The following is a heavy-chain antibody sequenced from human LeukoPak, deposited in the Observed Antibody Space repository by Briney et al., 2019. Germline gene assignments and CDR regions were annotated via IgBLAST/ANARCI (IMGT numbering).Heavy chain of an antibody. CDR1: GFIVSSNY. CDR3: AKSLTYYHENSDSI. J-gene: IGHJ4*02. CDR2: IYKDGRT. Sequence: GGSLRLSCAASGFIVSSNYMSWVRQAPGKGLEWVSVIYKDGRTFYTDSVKGRFTTSRDNSKNTLYLQMNSLRAEDTAVYYCAKSLTYYHENSDSIWGQGTLVTVSS. D-gene: IGHD3-22*01. V-gene: IGHV3-53*01.